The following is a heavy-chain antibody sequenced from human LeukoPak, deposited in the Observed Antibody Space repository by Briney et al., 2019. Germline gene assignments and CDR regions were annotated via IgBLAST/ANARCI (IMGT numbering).Heavy chain of an antibody. CDR2: IYYSGST. V-gene: IGHV4-59*01. CDR3: ARDRVGATPANTDHDAFDI. Sequence: SETLSLTCTVSGGSISSYYWSWIRQPPGKGLEWIGYIYYSGSTNYNPSLKSRVTISVDTSKNQFSLKLSSVTAADTAAYYCARDRVGATPANTDHDAFDIWGQGTMVTVSS. J-gene: IGHJ3*02. CDR1: GGSISSYY. D-gene: IGHD1-26*01.